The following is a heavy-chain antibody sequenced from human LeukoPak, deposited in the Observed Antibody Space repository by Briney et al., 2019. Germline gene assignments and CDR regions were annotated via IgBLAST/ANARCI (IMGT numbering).Heavy chain of an antibody. J-gene: IGHJ4*02. CDR1: GYTFSSYG. D-gene: IGHD3-22*01. Sequence: GASVKVSCKASGYTFSSYGISRLRQAPGQGLEWMGWISAYNGNTNYAQKFQGRVTMTTDTSTSTLYMEVRGRESDDTAFYFVAKDHGQRRVNYGGRGTLVTVSS. V-gene: IGHV1-18*01. CDR2: ISAYNGNT. CDR3: AKDHGQRRVNY.